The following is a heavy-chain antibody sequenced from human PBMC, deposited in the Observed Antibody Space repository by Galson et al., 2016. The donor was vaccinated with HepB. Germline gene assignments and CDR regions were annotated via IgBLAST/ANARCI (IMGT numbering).Heavy chain of an antibody. V-gene: IGHV3-74*01. CDR2: INTDGSST. Sequence: SLRLSCAASGFPFSKYWMHWVRQAPGKGLVWVSRINTDGSSTTDADSVKGRFTISRDNAKNTLSLQMNSLRAEDTALYYCTRVHREGIAAAGFQIWGQGTLVTVSS. D-gene: IGHD6-13*01. CDR1: GFPFSKYW. CDR3: TRVHREGIAAAGFQI. J-gene: IGHJ4*02.